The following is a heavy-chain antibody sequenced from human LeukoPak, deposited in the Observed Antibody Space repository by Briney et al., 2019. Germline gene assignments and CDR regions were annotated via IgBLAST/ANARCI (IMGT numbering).Heavy chain of an antibody. CDR3: ARVWASAWPLHYYYYGMDV. CDR1: GGTFSSYA. D-gene: IGHD3-16*01. V-gene: IGHV1-69*13. Sequence: SVKVSCKASGGTFSSYAISWVRQAPGQGLEWMGGIIPIFGTANYAQKFQGRVTITADESTSTAYMDLRSLRSDDTAVYYCARVWASAWPLHYYYYGMDVWGQGTTVTVSS. CDR2: IIPIFGTA. J-gene: IGHJ6*02.